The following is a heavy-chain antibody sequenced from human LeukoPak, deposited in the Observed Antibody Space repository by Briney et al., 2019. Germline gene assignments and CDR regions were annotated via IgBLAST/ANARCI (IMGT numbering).Heavy chain of an antibody. D-gene: IGHD1-26*01. CDR2: ISSSSSYI. Sequence: PGGSLRLSCVASGLTFSNAWMSWVRQAPGKGLEWVSSISSSSSYIYYADSVKGRFTISRDNAKNSLYLQMNSLRAEDTAVYYCARSVGAIFDYWGQGTLVTVSS. J-gene: IGHJ4*02. V-gene: IGHV3-21*01. CDR1: GLTFSNAW. CDR3: ARSVGAIFDY.